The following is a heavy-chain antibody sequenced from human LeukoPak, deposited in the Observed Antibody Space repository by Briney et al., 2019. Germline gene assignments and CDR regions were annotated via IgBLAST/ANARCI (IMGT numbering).Heavy chain of an antibody. D-gene: IGHD2-15*01. CDR1: GYTFTSYD. J-gene: IGHJ2*01. CDR3: ARGRGLGDIVVVVADPYWYFDL. V-gene: IGHV1-8*01. Sequence: ASVKVSCKASGYTFTSYDINWVRQATGQGLEWMGWMNPNSGNTGYAQKFQGGVTMTRNTSISTAYMELSSLRSEDTAVYYCARGRGLGDIVVVVADPYWYFDLRGRGTLVTVSS. CDR2: MNPNSGNT.